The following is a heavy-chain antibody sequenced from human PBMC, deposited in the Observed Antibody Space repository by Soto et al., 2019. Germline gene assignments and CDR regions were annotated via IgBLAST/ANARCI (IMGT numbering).Heavy chain of an antibody. D-gene: IGHD2-15*01. CDR3: APHVYCSGGSCHYDAFDI. J-gene: IGHJ3*02. CDR2: IRDSGDST. V-gene: IGHV3-23*01. CDR1: GFIFGNYM. Sequence: EVQLLESGGGLVQPGESLRLSCAVSGFIFGNYMMTWVRQAPGKGLEWVSTIRDSGDSTYYADSVKGRFTISRDNFNNTLYLQMDRLGCEDTAVYYCAPHVYCSGGSCHYDAFDIRGQGAMVTVSS.